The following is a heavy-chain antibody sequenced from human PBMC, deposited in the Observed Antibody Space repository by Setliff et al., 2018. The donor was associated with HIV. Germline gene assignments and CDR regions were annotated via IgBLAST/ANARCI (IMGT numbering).Heavy chain of an antibody. CDR2: MQHSGRT. CDR1: GGSFSGYC. V-gene: IGHV4-34*01. CDR3: ARIFGDQGYYYGMDV. D-gene: IGHD3-3*01. J-gene: IGHJ6*02. Sequence: PSETLSLTCAVYGGSFSGYCWSWIRQPPGKGLEWIGEMQHSGRTNYNPSLKSRVTISVDTSKNQFSLKLSSVIAADTAVYYCARIFGDQGYYYGMDVWGQGTTVTV.